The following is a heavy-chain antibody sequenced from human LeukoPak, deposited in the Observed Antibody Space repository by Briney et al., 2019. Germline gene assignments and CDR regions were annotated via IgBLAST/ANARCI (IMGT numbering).Heavy chain of an antibody. Sequence: SVKVSCKASGGTFSSYAISWVRQAPGQGLEWMGGIIPIFGTANYAQKFQGRVTITADESTSTAYMELSSLRSEDTAVYYCASSNTYYDILTGYYIDGGIDYWGQGTLVTVSS. CDR1: GGTFSSYA. CDR3: ASSNTYYDILTGYYIDGGIDY. CDR2: IIPIFGTA. J-gene: IGHJ4*02. V-gene: IGHV1-69*13. D-gene: IGHD3-9*01.